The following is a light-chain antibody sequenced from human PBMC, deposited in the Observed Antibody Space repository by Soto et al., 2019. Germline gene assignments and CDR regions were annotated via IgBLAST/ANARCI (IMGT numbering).Light chain of an antibody. V-gene: IGLV1-40*01. J-gene: IGLJ2*01. CDR2: GND. CDR1: SSNIESNW. CDR3: QSFDSTLSGSVV. Sequence: QAVVTQAPSVSGTPGQRVTISCSGSSSNIESNWVYWYQQLPGTAPKLLMYGNDNRPSGVPDRFSGSKSGTSASLAITGLQAEDEADYYCQSFDSTLSGSVVFGGGTKLTVL.